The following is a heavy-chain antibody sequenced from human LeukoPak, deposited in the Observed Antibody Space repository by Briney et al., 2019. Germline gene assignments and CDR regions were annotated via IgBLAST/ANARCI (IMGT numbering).Heavy chain of an antibody. CDR1: GSTFSNYD. Sequence: GGSLRLSCAASGSTFSNYDMNWVRQAPGKGLEWVSYISISGTTLYYADSVKGRFTISRDNAKNSLYLQMNSLRAEDTAVYYCATTIAATGHFSHYWGQGTLVTVSS. CDR3: ATTIAATGHFSHY. V-gene: IGHV3-48*03. J-gene: IGHJ4*02. D-gene: IGHD6-13*01. CDR2: ISISGTTL.